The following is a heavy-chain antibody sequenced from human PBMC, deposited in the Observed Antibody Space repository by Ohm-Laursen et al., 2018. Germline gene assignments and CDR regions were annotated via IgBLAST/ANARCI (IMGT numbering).Heavy chain of an antibody. CDR1: GGSISSYY. CDR2: IYYSGST. Sequence: SETLSLTCTVSGGSISSYYWSWIRQPPGKGLEWIGYIYYSGSTNYNPSLKSRVTISVDTSKNQFSLKLSSVTAADTAVYYCARGGGDSTPGYYYYYHGMDVWGQGTTVTVSS. J-gene: IGHJ6*02. V-gene: IGHV4-59*01. D-gene: IGHD4-17*01. CDR3: ARGGGDSTPGYYYYYHGMDV.